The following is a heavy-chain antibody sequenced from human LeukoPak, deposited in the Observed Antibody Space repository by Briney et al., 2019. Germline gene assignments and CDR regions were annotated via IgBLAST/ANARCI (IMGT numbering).Heavy chain of an antibody. CDR2: ISGSGGST. J-gene: IGHJ5*02. CDR1: GFTFSSYA. V-gene: IGHV3-23*01. D-gene: IGHD4-17*01. CDR3: AKDDYGDLNWFDP. Sequence: GGSLRLSCAASGFTFSSYAMSWVRQAPGKGLERVSAISGSGGSTYYADSVKGPFTISRDNSKNTLYLQMNSLRAEDTAVYYCAKDDYGDLNWFDPWGQGTLVTVSS.